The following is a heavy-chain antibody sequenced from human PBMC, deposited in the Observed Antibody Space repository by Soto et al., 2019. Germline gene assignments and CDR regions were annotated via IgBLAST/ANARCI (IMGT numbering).Heavy chain of an antibody. CDR2: IIPIFGTA. CDR1: GGTFSSYA. V-gene: IGHV1-69*01. CDR3: ARAHYDSLTGINGYYYYYGMDV. Sequence: QVQLVQSGAEVKKPGSSVKVSCKASGGTFSSYAISWVRQAPGQGLEWMGGIIPIFGTANYAQKFQGRVTITADESTSTDYMGLSSLRSEDTAVYYCARAHYDSLTGINGYYYYYGMDVWGQGTTVTVSS. D-gene: IGHD3-9*01. J-gene: IGHJ6*02.